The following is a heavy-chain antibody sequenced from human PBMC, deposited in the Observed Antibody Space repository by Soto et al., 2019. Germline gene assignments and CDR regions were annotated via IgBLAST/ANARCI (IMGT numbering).Heavy chain of an antibody. CDR2: IDGSGGIT. Sequence: QLLQSGGGLVQPGGSLTLSCAASGFTFGTTDMSWVRQAPGEGLEWVSTIDGSGGITYYADSVKGRFTISRDNSRNTVYLQMNSRRGDDTTLYYGVKNSGWFNTWGQGALVTVSS. CDR1: GFTFGTTD. J-gene: IGHJ5*02. V-gene: IGHV3-23*01. D-gene: IGHD3-10*01. CDR3: VKNSGWFNT.